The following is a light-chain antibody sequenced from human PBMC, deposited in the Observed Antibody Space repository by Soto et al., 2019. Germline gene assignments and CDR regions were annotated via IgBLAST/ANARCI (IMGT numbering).Light chain of an antibody. Sequence: DIQMTQSRSSLSASVGDRVTITCRASQNIENFLNWYQQKPGKAPKLLISAASSLRSGVPSRFSGSGSGTDFTLAISSLQPEDVATYHCQQCYTAPTFGQGTKVEIK. CDR2: AAS. V-gene: IGKV1-39*01. J-gene: IGKJ1*01. CDR1: QNIENF. CDR3: QQCYTAPT.